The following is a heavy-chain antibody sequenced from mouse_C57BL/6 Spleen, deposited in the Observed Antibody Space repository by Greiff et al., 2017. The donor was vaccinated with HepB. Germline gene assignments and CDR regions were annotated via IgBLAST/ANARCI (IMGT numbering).Heavy chain of an antibody. J-gene: IGHJ2*01. CDR1: GYTFTDYY. CDR2: INPNNGGT. Sequence: EVKLQQSGPELVKPGASVKISCKASGYTFTDYYMNWVKQSHGKSLEWIGDINPNNGGTSYNQKFKGKATLTVDKSSSTAYMELRSLTSEDSAVYYCARSWDGDYWGQGTTLTVSS. D-gene: IGHD4-1*01. CDR3: ARSWDGDY. V-gene: IGHV1-26*01.